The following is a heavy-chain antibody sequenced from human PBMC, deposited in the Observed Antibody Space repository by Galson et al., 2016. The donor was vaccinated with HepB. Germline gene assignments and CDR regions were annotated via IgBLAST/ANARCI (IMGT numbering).Heavy chain of an antibody. D-gene: IGHD2-15*01. V-gene: IGHV3-9*01. J-gene: IGHJ3*02. CDR3: ARPGYCSGSSYYVPFDI. Sequence: SLRLSCAASGFTFDDYGMHWVRQAPGKGLEWVSSISWNSGRIAYADSVKGRFTISRDNAKNTLYLQMNSLRAEDTAVYYCARPGYCSGSSYYVPFDIWGQGTMATVSS. CDR1: GFTFDDYG. CDR2: ISWNSGRI.